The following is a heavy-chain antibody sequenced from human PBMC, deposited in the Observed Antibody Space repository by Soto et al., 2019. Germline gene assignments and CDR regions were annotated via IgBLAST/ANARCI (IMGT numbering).Heavy chain of an antibody. J-gene: IGHJ6*02. CDR2: IRSKANSYAA. Sequence: EVQLVESGGGLVQPGGSLKLSCAASGFTFSGSAMHWVRQASGKGLEWVGRIRSKANSYAAAYAASVKVRFTISRDDSKNTAYLQMNSLKTEDTAVYYCTRRLAAYYYYGMDVWGQWTTVTVSS. V-gene: IGHV3-73*01. D-gene: IGHD6-19*01. CDR1: GFTFSGSA. CDR3: TRRLAAYYYYGMDV.